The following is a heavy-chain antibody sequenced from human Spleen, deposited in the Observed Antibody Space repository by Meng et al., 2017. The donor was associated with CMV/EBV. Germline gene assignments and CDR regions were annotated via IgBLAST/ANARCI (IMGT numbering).Heavy chain of an antibody. CDR3: ARELYSTLWTYYGMDV. Sequence: GRSLKISCAASGFTVSSNYMSWVRQAPGKGLEWVSVIYSGGSTYYADSVKGRFTISRDNSKNTLYLQMNSLRAEDTAVYYCARELYSTLWTYYGMDVWGQGTTVTVSS. D-gene: IGHD6-13*01. J-gene: IGHJ6*02. V-gene: IGHV3-53*01. CDR2: IYSGGST. CDR1: GFTVSSNY.